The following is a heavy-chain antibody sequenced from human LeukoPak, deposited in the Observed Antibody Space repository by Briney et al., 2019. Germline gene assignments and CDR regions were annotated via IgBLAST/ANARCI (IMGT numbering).Heavy chain of an antibody. J-gene: IGHJ4*02. Sequence: NPGGSLRLSCAASGFTFSDYYMSWIRQAPGKGLEWVSYISSSGSTIYYADSVQGRFTISRDNAKNALYLQMYSLRVEDTASYYCVRDRPSYYYFDYWGQGTLVTVSS. V-gene: IGHV3-11*01. CDR1: GFTFSDYY. CDR3: VRDRPSYYYFDY. CDR2: ISSSGSTI. D-gene: IGHD2-8*01.